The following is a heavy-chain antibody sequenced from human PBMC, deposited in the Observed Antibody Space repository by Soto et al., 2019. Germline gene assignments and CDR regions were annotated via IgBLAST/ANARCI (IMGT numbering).Heavy chain of an antibody. J-gene: IGHJ6*03. CDR3: ARRSSSSKHYYYYYMDV. V-gene: IGHV4-39*01. Sequence: SETLSLTCTVSGRSISSSSYYWGWIRQPPGKGLEWIGSIYYSGSTYYNPSLKSRVTISVDTSKNQFSLKLSSVTAADTAVYYCARRSSSSKHYYYYYMDVWGKGTTVTVAS. CDR1: GRSISSSSYY. CDR2: IYYSGST. D-gene: IGHD6-6*01.